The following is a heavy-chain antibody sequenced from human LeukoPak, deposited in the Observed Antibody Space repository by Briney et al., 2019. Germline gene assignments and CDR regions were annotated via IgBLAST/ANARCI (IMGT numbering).Heavy chain of an antibody. CDR3: ARGQEYNSGTVHLDY. Sequence: PSGTLSLTCAVSSGSINSDWCSWVRQPPGKRLEWIGEIYHSGSTNYNPTLKSRVTISVDKSKNQFSLRLTSVTAADTAVYYCARGQEYNSGTVHLDYWGQGILVTVSS. J-gene: IGHJ4*02. V-gene: IGHV4-4*02. CDR2: IYHSGST. CDR1: SGSINSDW. D-gene: IGHD3-10*01.